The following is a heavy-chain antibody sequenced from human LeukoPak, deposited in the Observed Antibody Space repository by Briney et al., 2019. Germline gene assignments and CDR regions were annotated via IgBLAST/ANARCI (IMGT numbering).Heavy chain of an antibody. Sequence: PGGSLRLSCAASGFTFSSYSMNWVRQAPGKGLEWVSSISSGSSYIYYADSVKGRFTISRDNAKNSLYLQMNSLRAEDTAVYYCARVLKQWLPPDYWGQGTLVTVSS. J-gene: IGHJ4*02. V-gene: IGHV3-21*01. CDR2: ISSGSSYI. CDR3: ARVLKQWLPPDY. D-gene: IGHD6-19*01. CDR1: GFTFSSYS.